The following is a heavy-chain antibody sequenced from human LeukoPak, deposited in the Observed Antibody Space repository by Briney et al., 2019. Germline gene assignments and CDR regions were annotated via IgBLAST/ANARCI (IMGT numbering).Heavy chain of an antibody. D-gene: IGHD4/OR15-4a*01. J-gene: IGHJ5*02. Sequence: GGSLRLSCEAXGXXXXXXWXXXXXXAXXXGLMWVSRINSDGSATTYADFVKGRFTISRDNAKNTVYLQMNSPRVDDTAIYYCERDYGAWGQGTLVTVSP. CDR1: GXXXXXXW. V-gene: IGHV3-74*03. CDR2: INSDGSAT. CDR3: ERDYGA.